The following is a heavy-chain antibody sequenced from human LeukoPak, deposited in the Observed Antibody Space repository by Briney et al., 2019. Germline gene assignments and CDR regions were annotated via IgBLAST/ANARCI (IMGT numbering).Heavy chain of an antibody. V-gene: IGHV1-46*03. D-gene: IGHD2-15*01. Sequence: ASVKVSCKASGYTFTRYYMHWVRQAPGQGLEWMGIINPSGGSTSYAQKFQGRVSMTRDTSTSTVYMELSSLRSEDTAVYYCAISSRRGWSFDYWGQGTLVTVSS. CDR2: INPSGGST. CDR1: GYTFTRYY. J-gene: IGHJ4*02. CDR3: AISSRRGWSFDY.